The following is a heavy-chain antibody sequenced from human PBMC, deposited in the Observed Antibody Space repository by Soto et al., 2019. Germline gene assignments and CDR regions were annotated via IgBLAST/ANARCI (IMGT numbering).Heavy chain of an antibody. J-gene: IGHJ3*02. V-gene: IGHV4-31*03. CDR3: AVDYGELHDAFDI. CDR2: IYYSGST. D-gene: IGHD4-17*01. CDR1: GGSISSGGYY. Sequence: QVQLQESGPGLVKPSQTLSLTCTDSGGSISSGGYYWSWIRQHPGKGLEWIGYIYYSGSTYYNPSLKSRVTISVDTSKNQFSLKLSSVTAADTAVYYCAVDYGELHDAFDIWGQGTMVTVSS.